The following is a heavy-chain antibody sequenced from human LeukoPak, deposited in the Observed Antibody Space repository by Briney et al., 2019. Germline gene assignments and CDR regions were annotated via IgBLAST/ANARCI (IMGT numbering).Heavy chain of an antibody. D-gene: IGHD2-2*01. J-gene: IGHJ4*02. Sequence: GGSLRPSCAASGFTFSDYYMSWIRQAPGKGLEWVSYISSSGNTIYYADSVKGRFTISRDNAKNSLYLQMNSLRAEDTAVYYCARDWDGVVPLPGASDYWGQGTLVTVSS. V-gene: IGHV3-11*04. CDR1: GFTFSDYY. CDR2: ISSSGNTI. CDR3: ARDWDGVVPLPGASDY.